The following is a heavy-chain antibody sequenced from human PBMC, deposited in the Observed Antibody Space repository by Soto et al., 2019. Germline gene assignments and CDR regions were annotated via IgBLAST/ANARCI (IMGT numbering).Heavy chain of an antibody. V-gene: IGHV5-51*01. CDR3: ARPDSSGWFRAFDI. J-gene: IGHJ3*02. D-gene: IGHD6-19*01. CDR2: IYPGDSDT. Sequence: LEWMGIIYPGDSDTRYSPSFQGQVTISADKSISTAYLQWSSLKASDTAMYYCARPDSSGWFRAFDIWGQGTMVTVSS.